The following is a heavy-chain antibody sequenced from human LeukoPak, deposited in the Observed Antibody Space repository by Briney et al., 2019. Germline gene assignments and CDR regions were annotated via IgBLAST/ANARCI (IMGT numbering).Heavy chain of an antibody. V-gene: IGHV4-38-2*02. CDR2: IYYSGST. D-gene: IGHD4-23*01. Sequence: SETLSLTCAVSGYSISSGYYWGWIRQPPGKGLEWIGYIYYSGSTNYNPSLKSRVTISVDTSKNQFSLKVNSVTAADTAVYYCARDARRDYCSNTYYYYYMDVWGKGTSVTVSS. CDR3: ARDARRDYCSNTYYYYYMDV. CDR1: GYSISSGYY. J-gene: IGHJ6*03.